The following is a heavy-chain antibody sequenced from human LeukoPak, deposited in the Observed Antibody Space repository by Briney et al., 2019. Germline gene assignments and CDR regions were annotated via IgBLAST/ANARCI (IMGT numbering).Heavy chain of an antibody. CDR3: ARLWGVVVVAAGPDSTRNWFDP. J-gene: IGHJ5*02. Sequence: GGSLRLSCAASGFTFSSYSMNWVRQAPGKGLEWVSSISSSSSYIYYADSVKGRFTISRDNAKNSLYLQMNSLRAEDTAVYYCARLWGVVVVAAGPDSTRNWFDPWGQGTLVTVSS. CDR2: ISSSSSYI. V-gene: IGHV3-21*01. CDR1: GFTFSSYS. D-gene: IGHD2-15*01.